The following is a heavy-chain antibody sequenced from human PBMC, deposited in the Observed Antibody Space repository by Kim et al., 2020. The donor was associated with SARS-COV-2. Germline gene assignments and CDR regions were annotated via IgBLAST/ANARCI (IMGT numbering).Heavy chain of an antibody. CDR2: INHSGST. CDR3: ARGFRDTAHNYGMDV. D-gene: IGHD5-18*01. J-gene: IGHJ6*02. V-gene: IGHV4-34*01. CDR1: GGSFSGYY. Sequence: SETLSLTCAVYGGSFSGYYWSWIRQPPGKGLEWIGEINHSGSTNYNPSLKSRVTISVDTSKNQFSLKLSSVTAADTAVYYCARGFRDTAHNYGMDVWGQGTTVTVSS.